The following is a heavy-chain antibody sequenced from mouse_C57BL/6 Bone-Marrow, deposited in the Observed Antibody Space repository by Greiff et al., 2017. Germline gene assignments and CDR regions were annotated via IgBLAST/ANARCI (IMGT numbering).Heavy chain of an antibody. J-gene: IGHJ4*01. CDR2: MNPSTGGT. CDR1: GYSFTGYY. V-gene: IGHV1-42*01. CDR3: AREDYSNYVGAMDY. Sequence: VQLQQSGPELVKPGASVKISCKASGYSFTGYYMNWVKQSPEKSLEWIGEMNPSTGGTTYNQKFKAKATLTVDKSSSTAYMQLKSLTSEDSAVYYCAREDYSNYVGAMDYWGQGTSVTVSS. D-gene: IGHD2-5*01.